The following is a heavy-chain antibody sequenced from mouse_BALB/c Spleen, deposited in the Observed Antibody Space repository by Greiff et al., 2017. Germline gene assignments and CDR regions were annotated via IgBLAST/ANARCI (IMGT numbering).Heavy chain of an antibody. J-gene: IGHJ1*01. CDR2: IWGDGST. Sequence: VQLKESGPGLVAPSQSLSITCTVSGFSLTGYGVNWVRQPPGKGLEWLGMIWGDGSTDYNSALKSRLSISKDNSKSQVFLKMNSLQTDDTARYYCARDYYYGSSWYFDVWGAGTTVTVSS. V-gene: IGHV2-6-7*01. CDR3: ARDYYYGSSWYFDV. CDR1: GFSLTGYG. D-gene: IGHD1-1*01.